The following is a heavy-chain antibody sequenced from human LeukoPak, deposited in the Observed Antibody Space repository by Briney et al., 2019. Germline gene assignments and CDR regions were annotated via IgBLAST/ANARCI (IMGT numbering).Heavy chain of an antibody. CDR3: ARGCGGGPGCYILDY. CDR2: ICSDGSNE. V-gene: IGHV3-33*01. J-gene: IGHJ4*02. Sequence: GGSLRLSCAASGFTFSSFGMHWVRQAPGKGLEWVAIICSDGSNEVYIESVKGRFTISRDNSKNTLYLHMNSLRGEDTAMYFCARGCGGGPGCYILDYWGQGTLVTVSS. D-gene: IGHD2-15*01. CDR1: GFTFSSFG.